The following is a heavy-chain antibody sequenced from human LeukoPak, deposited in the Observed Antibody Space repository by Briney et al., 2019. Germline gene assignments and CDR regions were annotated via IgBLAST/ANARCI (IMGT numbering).Heavy chain of an antibody. D-gene: IGHD3-16*01. CDR1: GFTFGNYA. CDR2: ISYDGGNI. V-gene: IGHV3-30*04. CDR3: ARATRLARGSGGELDY. J-gene: IGHJ4*02. Sequence: GGSLRLSCAASGFTFGNYAMNWVRQTPGKGLEWVGIISYDGGNIYYAESVKGRFTISRDNSKNTLYLQMNSLRAEDTAMYYCARATRLARGSGGELDYWGQGTLVTVSS.